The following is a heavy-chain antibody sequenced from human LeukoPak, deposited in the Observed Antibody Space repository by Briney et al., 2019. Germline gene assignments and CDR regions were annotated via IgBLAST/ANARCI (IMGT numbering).Heavy chain of an antibody. CDR2: IYYSGST. J-gene: IGHJ3*02. V-gene: IGHV4-59*01. CDR1: GGSISSYY. CDR3: ARVWGASYYYGSGSHRSDAFDI. D-gene: IGHD3-10*01. Sequence: SETLSLTCTVSGGSISSYYWSWIRQPPGKGLERIGYIYYSGSTNYNPSLKSRVTISVDTSKNQFSLKLSSVTAADTAVYYCARVWGASYYYGSGSHRSDAFDIWGQGTMVTVSS.